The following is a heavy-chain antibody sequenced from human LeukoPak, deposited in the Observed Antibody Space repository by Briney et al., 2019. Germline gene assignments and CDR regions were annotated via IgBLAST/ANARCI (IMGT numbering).Heavy chain of an antibody. CDR1: GFTVSCNY. V-gene: IGHV3-53*01. CDR2: IYSGGST. J-gene: IGHJ4*02. CDR3: ASDEESHIVVVPAALYYFDY. D-gene: IGHD2-2*01. Sequence: PGGSLRLSCAASGFTVSCNYMSWVRQAPGKGLEWVSVIYSGGSTYYADSVKGRFTISRDNSKNTLYLQMNSLRAEDTAVYYCASDEESHIVVVPAALYYFDYWGQGTLVTVSS.